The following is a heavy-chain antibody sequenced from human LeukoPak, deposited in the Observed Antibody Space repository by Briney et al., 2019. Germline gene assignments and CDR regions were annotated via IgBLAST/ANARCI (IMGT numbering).Heavy chain of an antibody. V-gene: IGHV3-53*01. CDR2: IYRSGRT. CDR1: DFNVSINY. Sequence: GGSLRLSCAASDFNVSINYMSWVRQAPGKGLEWVSVIYRSGRTSYADFVKGRFTISRDNSKNTVYLQLNTLSAEDTAVYYCARDPRIGAAHRNWYFDLWGRGTLVTVSS. D-gene: IGHD6-13*01. CDR3: ARDPRIGAAHRNWYFDL. J-gene: IGHJ2*01.